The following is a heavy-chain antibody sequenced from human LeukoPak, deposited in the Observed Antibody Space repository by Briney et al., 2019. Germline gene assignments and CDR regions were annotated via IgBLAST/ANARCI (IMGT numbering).Heavy chain of an antibody. V-gene: IGHV1-18*01. CDR2: ISAYNGNT. CDR1: GYAFTSYG. Sequence: ASVKVSCKASGYAFTSYGISWVRQAPGQGLEWMGWISAYNGNTNYAQKLQGRVTITRNTSISTAYMELSSLRSEDTAVYYCAVVRGEGPHQSLDFDYWGQGTLVTVSS. CDR3: AVVRGEGPHQSLDFDY. D-gene: IGHD3-10*01. J-gene: IGHJ4*02.